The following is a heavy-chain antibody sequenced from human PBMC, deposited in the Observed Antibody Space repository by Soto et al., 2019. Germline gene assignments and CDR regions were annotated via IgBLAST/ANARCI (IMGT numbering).Heavy chain of an antibody. CDR2: IYYSGST. CDR3: ARDIVVVPAAEKEHYYYYYGMDV. D-gene: IGHD2-2*01. CDR1: GGSISSGGYY. Sequence: PSETLSLTCTVSGGSISSGGYYWSWIRQHPGKGLEWIGYIYYSGSTYYNPSLKSRVTISVDTSKNQFSLKLSSVTAADTAVYYCARDIVVVPAAEKEHYYYYYGMDVWGQGTTVTVS. J-gene: IGHJ6*02. V-gene: IGHV4-31*03.